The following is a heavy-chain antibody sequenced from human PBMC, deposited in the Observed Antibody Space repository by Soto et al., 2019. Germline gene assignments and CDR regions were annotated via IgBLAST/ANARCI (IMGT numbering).Heavy chain of an antibody. CDR2: IYYSGVT. CDR3: ARGWTSSSGYYFDY. D-gene: IGHD6-13*01. J-gene: IGHJ4*02. CDR1: GGSVSNSIYY. V-gene: IGHV4-39*07. Sequence: SETLSLTCTVSGGSVSNSIYYWGWIRQPPGKGLEWIGTIYYSGVTYYNPSLKSRVTISVDTSKNQFSLKLSSVTAADTAVYYCARGWTSSSGYYFDYWGQGTLVTVSS.